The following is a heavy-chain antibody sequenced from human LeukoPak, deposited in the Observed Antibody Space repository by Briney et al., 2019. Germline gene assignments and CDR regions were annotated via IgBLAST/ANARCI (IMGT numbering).Heavy chain of an antibody. V-gene: IGHV1-2*02. CDR2: INPNSGGT. D-gene: IGHD6-13*01. J-gene: IGHJ5*02. CDR3: ARGVSGHRKEIDP. CDR1: GYTFTGYY. Sequence: ASVKVSCKASGYTFTGYYMHWVRQAPGQELEWMGWINPNSGGTNYAQKFQGRVTITADKSTSTAYMELSSLRSEDTAVYYCARGVSGHRKEIDPWGQGTLVTVSS.